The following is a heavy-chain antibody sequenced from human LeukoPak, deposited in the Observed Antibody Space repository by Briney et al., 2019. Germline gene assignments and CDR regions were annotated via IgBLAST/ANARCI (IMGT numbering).Heavy chain of an antibody. Sequence: GGSLRLSCAASGFTFSSYSMNWVRQAPGKGLEWVSYISSSSSTIYYADSVKGRFTISRDNAKNSLYLQMNSLRAEDTAVYYCARAAVAATFIYYYYYYMDVWGKGTTVTVSS. D-gene: IGHD2-15*01. CDR3: ARAAVAATFIYYYYYYMDV. CDR2: ISSSSSTI. CDR1: GFTFSSYS. V-gene: IGHV3-48*01. J-gene: IGHJ6*03.